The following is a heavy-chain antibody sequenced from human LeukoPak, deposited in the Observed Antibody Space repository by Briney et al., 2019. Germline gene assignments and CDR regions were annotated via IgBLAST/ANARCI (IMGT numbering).Heavy chain of an antibody. CDR2: ISSSGSTI. J-gene: IGHJ4*02. Sequence: GGSLRLSCAPSGFTFSNYRMNWVRQAPGKGLEWVSSISSSGSTIYYADSVKGRVTISRDNTKNSLYLQMNSLRAEDTAVYYCARDRSGFYSVDYWGQGTLVTVSS. CDR3: ARDRSGFYSVDY. D-gene: IGHD5-12*01. V-gene: IGHV3-48*04. CDR1: GFTFSNYR.